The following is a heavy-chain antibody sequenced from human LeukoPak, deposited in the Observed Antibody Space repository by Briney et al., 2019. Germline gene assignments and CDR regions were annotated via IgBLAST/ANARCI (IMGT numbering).Heavy chain of an antibody. Sequence: AGGSLRLSCAASGFTFSTYAMSWVRQAPGKGLEWVSAISGSGGSTYYADSVKGRFTISRDNSKNTLYLQMNSLRAEDTAVYYCAKVERLLWFGENFLGHYFGYWGQGTLVTVSS. D-gene: IGHD3-10*01. CDR1: GFTFSTYA. CDR2: ISGSGGST. J-gene: IGHJ4*02. CDR3: AKVERLLWFGENFLGHYFGY. V-gene: IGHV3-23*01.